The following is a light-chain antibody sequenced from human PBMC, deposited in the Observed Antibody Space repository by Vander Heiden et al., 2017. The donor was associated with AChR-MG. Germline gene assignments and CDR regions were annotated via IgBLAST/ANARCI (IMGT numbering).Light chain of an antibody. CDR2: SDN. Sequence: QSVLTQRPSVSGTPGQRVTISCSGSRSNIGSNTVSWYQQLPGSAPKLLIYSDNQRPSGAPDRFSGSKSGTSASLTISGLQAGHEADYYCAAWDGSLNAWVFGGGTKL. V-gene: IGLV1-44*01. CDR1: RSNIGSNT. J-gene: IGLJ3*02. CDR3: AAWDGSLNAWV.